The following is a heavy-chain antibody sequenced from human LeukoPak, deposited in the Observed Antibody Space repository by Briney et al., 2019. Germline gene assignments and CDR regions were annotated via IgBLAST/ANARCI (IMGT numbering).Heavy chain of an antibody. CDR1: GGSFSGYY. Sequence: PSETLSLTCAVYGGSFSGYYWGWIRQPPGKGLEWIGEINHSGSTNYNPSLKSRVTISVDTSKNQFSLKLSSVTAADTAVYYCARLRITITHEFDYWGQGTLVTVSS. CDR3: ARLRITITHEFDY. CDR2: INHSGST. D-gene: IGHD3-10*01. J-gene: IGHJ4*02. V-gene: IGHV4-34*01.